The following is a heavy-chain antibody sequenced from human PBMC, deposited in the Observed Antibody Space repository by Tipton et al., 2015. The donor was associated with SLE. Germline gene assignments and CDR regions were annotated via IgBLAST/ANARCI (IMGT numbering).Heavy chain of an antibody. Sequence: TLSLTCTVSGDSITSITRTNWWSWVRQPPGKGLEWIGEIFHSGSTNHRPSLKSRVIISVDKSKNQFSLKLTSVTAADTAVYYCARSTEYFDPWCQGTLVTVSS. CDR2: IFHSGST. V-gene: IGHV4-4*02. J-gene: IGHJ5*02. D-gene: IGHD2-2*01. CDR3: ARSTEYFDP. CDR1: GDSITSITRTNW.